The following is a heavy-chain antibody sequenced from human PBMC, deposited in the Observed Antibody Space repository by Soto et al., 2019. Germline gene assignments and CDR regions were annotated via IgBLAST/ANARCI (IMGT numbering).Heavy chain of an antibody. CDR1: GGSFSGYY. CDR3: ARGGLVSGYDEESWFDP. Sequence: SETLSLTCAVYGGSFSGYYWSWIRQPPGKGLEWIGEINHSGSTNYNPSLKSRVTISVDTSKNQFSLKLSSVTAADTAVYYCARGGLVSGYDEESWFDPWGQGTLVTVSS. D-gene: IGHD5-12*01. J-gene: IGHJ5*02. V-gene: IGHV4-34*01. CDR2: INHSGST.